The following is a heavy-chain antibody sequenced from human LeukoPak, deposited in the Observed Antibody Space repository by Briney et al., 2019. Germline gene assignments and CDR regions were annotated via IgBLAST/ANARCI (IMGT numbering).Heavy chain of an antibody. V-gene: IGHV3-74*01. CDR3: TRELPREVTLDY. D-gene: IGHD2-21*02. Sequence: GGSLRLSCAASGFEFISYGMQWVRQAPGKGLVWVSRINTDGSSTSYADSMKGRFTVSRDNAKNTLFLQVNSLRAEDTAVYFCTRELPREVTLDYWGQGTPVTVSS. CDR1: GFEFISYG. J-gene: IGHJ4*01. CDR2: INTDGSST.